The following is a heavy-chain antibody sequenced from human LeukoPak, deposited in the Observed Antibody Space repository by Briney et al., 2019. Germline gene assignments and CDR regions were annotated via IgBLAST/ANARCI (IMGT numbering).Heavy chain of an antibody. Sequence: ASVKVSCKASGYTFTSYGISWVRQAPGQGLEWMGWISAYNGNTNYAQKLQGRVTMTTDTSTGTAYMELRSLRSDDTAVYYCAREDSSSLGYYGMDVWGQGTTVTVSS. J-gene: IGHJ6*02. D-gene: IGHD6-13*01. V-gene: IGHV1-18*01. CDR2: ISAYNGNT. CDR3: AREDSSSLGYYGMDV. CDR1: GYTFTSYG.